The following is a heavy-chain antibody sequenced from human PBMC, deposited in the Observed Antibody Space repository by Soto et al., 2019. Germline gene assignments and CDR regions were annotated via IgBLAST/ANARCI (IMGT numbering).Heavy chain of an antibody. J-gene: IGHJ3*02. CDR2: ISGSGSGT. Sequence: GGSLRLSCAASGFTFSSYAMSWVRQAPGKGLEWVSSISGSGSGTYYADSVKGRCTISRDNSRNTLHLQMNSLRAEDTAVYYCARDDSSGYYHDAFDIWGQGTMVTVSS. D-gene: IGHD3-22*01. CDR1: GFTFSSYA. V-gene: IGHV3-23*01. CDR3: ARDDSSGYYHDAFDI.